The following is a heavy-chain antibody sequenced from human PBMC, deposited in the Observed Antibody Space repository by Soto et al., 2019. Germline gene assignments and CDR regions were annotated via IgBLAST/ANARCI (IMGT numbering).Heavy chain of an antibody. V-gene: IGHV4-4*07. CDR3: ARVAGATNSEKEYYFDY. Sequence: SETLSLTCTVSGGSISSYYWSWIRQPAGKGLEWIGRIYTSGSTNYNPSLKSRVTISVDTSKNQFSLKLSSVTAADTAVYYCARVAGATNSEKEYYFDYWGQGTLVTVSS. CDR2: IYTSGST. D-gene: IGHD1-26*01. J-gene: IGHJ4*02. CDR1: GGSISSYY.